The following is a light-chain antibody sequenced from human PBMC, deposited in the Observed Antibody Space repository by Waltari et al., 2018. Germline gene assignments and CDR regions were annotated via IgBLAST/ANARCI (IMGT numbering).Light chain of an antibody. V-gene: IGLV2-8*01. CDR2: EVT. CDR3: SSYAGSTYV. CDR1: STDVGGYNS. Sequence: QSALTQPPSASGSPGQSVTIPCTGTSTDVGGYNSVSWYQQNPGKAPKLIIYEVTQRPSGVPDRFSGSKSGNTASLTVSGLQAADEADYYCSSYAGSTYVFGTGTKVTVL. J-gene: IGLJ1*01.